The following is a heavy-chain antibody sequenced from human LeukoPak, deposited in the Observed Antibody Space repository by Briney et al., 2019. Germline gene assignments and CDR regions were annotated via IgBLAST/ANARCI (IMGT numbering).Heavy chain of an antibody. Sequence: GGSLRLSCVASGFTLRSYVMNWVRQTPGKGLEWVSSISGSGDSTFYADSVKGRFTISRDNSKNTLYLQMNSLRAEDTAVYYCAKKYNTGLDPWGQGTLVTVSS. CDR1: GFTLRSYV. CDR3: AKKYNTGLDP. V-gene: IGHV3-23*01. CDR2: ISGSGDST. J-gene: IGHJ5*02. D-gene: IGHD1-14*01.